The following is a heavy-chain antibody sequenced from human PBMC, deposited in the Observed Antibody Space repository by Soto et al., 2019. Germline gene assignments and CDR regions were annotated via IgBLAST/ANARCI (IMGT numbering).Heavy chain of an antibody. CDR2: ISTYYGNT. Sequence: QVQLVQSGAEVKKPGASVKVSCKASGYTFNRYDISWVRQAPGQGLEWMGWISTYYGNTNYVQKFQGRVTMTTDTSTSTAYMELRSLRSDDTAMYDCARDASFTEWGQGTLVTVSS. CDR1: GYTFNRYD. D-gene: IGHD3-16*01. J-gene: IGHJ4*02. V-gene: IGHV1-18*01. CDR3: ARDASFTE.